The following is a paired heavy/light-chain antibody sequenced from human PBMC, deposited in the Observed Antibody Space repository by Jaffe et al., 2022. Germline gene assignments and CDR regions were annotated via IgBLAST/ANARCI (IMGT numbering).Heavy chain of an antibody. D-gene: IGHD2-8*01. Sequence: EVQLVESGGGLVQPGGSLRLSCATSGFSVSDWYMDWVRQAPGKGLEWVGRSTNKADSYITEYAASVKGRFAISRDDSKNSLYLQMNSLKADDTAVYYCVRRGVFNSFDYWGQGTLVSVSS. V-gene: IGHV3-72*01. J-gene: IGHJ4*02. CDR3: VRRGVFNSFDY. CDR1: GFSVSDWY. CDR2: STNKADSYIT.
Light chain of an antibody. J-gene: IGKJ3*01. CDR2: AAS. CDR3: QQTKSLPFT. Sequence: DIQMTQSPSSVSASVGDRVTVTCRSSQGISSGLAWYQQQPGKAPKLLMSAASSLQSGVPSRFSGSGSGTDFTLTISGLQPDDFATYYCQQTKSLPFTFGPGTTVDIK. CDR1: QGISSG. V-gene: IGKV1-12*01.